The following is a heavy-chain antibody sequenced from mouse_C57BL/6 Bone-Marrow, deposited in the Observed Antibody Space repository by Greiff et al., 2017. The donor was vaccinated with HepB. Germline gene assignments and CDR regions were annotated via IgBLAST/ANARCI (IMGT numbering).Heavy chain of an antibody. CDR3: ARLFYYYGSSWFAY. CDR2: ISNGGGST. D-gene: IGHD1-1*01. J-gene: IGHJ3*01. CDR1: GFTFSDYY. Sequence: EVKVIESGGGLVQPGGSLKLSCAASGFTFSDYYMYWVRQTPEKRLEWVAYISNGGGSTYYPDTVKGRFTISRDNAKNTLYLQMSRLKSEDTAMYYCARLFYYYGSSWFAYWGQGTLVTVSA. V-gene: IGHV5-12*01.